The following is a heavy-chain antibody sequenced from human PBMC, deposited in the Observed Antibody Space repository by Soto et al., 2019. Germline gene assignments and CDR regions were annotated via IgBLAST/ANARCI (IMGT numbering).Heavy chain of an antibody. J-gene: IGHJ6*02. CDR3: AKDGGYRYGCPTRYYYGMDI. CDR2: ISGSGGST. D-gene: IGHD5-18*01. CDR1: GLTFDSYS. V-gene: IGHV3-23*01. Sequence: RSGAGCGLTFDSYSMCWVRQSSGKGLEWVSAISGSGGSTYYADSVKGRFTISRDNSKNTLYLQMNSLRAEDTAVYYCAKDGGYRYGCPTRYYYGMDIWGQATLLTVSS.